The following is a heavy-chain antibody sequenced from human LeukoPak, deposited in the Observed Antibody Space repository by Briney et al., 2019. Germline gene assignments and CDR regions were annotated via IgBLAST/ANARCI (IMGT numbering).Heavy chain of an antibody. J-gene: IGHJ4*02. D-gene: IGHD6-13*01. Sequence: ETLSLTCTVSGGSISSSSYYWGWIRQPPGKGLEWVSTITGSGGSTYYADSVKGRFTISTDNSKNTLYLQMNSLRAEDTAVYYCAKPPPDSSSWLFDYWGQGTLVTVSS. V-gene: IGHV3-23*01. CDR3: AKPPPDSSSWLFDY. CDR1: GGSISSSSYY. CDR2: ITGSGGST.